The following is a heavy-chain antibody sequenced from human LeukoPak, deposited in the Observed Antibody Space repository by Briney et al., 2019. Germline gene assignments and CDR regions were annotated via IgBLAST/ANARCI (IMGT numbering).Heavy chain of an antibody. CDR3: ARTVGATIDWFDP. V-gene: IGHV4-59*12. D-gene: IGHD1-26*01. Sequence: PSETLSLTCTVSGGSISSYYWSWIRQPPGKGLEWIGYIYYSGSTNYNPSLKSRVTMSVDTSKNQFSLKLSSVTAADTAVYYCARTVGATIDWFDPWGQGTLVTVSS. J-gene: IGHJ5*02. CDR1: GGSISSYY. CDR2: IYYSGST.